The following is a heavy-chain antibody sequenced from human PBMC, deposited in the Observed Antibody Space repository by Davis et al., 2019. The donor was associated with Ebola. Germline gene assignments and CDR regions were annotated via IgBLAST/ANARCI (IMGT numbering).Heavy chain of an antibody. D-gene: IGHD6-13*01. V-gene: IGHV1-3*01. CDR1: GYIFTTYA. J-gene: IGHJ5*02. CDR3: ARGGSSSFNWFDP. Sequence: AASVKVSCKASGYIFTTYAIHWVRQAPGQRLEWMGWINAGNGDTKSSQKFQGRVTITRDTSASTAYMELSSLRSEDTAVYYCARGGSSSFNWFDPWGQGTLVTVSS. CDR2: INAGNGDT.